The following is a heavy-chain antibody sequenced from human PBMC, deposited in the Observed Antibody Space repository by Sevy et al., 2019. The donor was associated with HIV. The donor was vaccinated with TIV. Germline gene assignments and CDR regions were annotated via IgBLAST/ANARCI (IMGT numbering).Heavy chain of an antibody. Sequence: ASVKVSCKASGYTITRYYRHWMRQAPGQGLEWMGIINPSDGGTTYAQKFQGRVTMTRDTSTSTVYMELSSLRSEDTAVYYCASYTTGSRGDYWGQGTLVTVSS. CDR3: ASYTTGSRGDY. CDR2: INPSDGGT. V-gene: IGHV1-46*01. D-gene: IGHD3-16*01. J-gene: IGHJ4*02. CDR1: GYTITRYY.